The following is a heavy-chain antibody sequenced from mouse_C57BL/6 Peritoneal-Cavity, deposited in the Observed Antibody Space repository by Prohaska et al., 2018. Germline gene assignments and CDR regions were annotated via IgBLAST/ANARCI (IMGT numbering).Heavy chain of an antibody. D-gene: IGHD2-1*01. CDR2: IYPSDSET. Sequence: QVQLQQPGAELVRPGSSVKLSCKASGYTFTSYWMDWVKQGPGQGLEWIGNIYPSDSETHYNQKFKDKATLTVDKSSSTAYMQLSSLTSEDSAVYYCACNYDAMDYWGQGTSVTVSS. J-gene: IGHJ4*01. V-gene: IGHV1-61*01. CDR1: GYTFTSYW. CDR3: ACNYDAMDY.